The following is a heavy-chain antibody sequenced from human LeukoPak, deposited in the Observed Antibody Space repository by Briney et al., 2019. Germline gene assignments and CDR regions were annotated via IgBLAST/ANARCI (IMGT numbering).Heavy chain of an antibody. J-gene: IGHJ4*02. D-gene: IGHD4-23*01. Sequence: GASVKVSCKASGYTFTGYYMHWVRQAPGQGLEWMGWVNPNSGGTNYAQKFQGRVTMTRDTSISTAYMELSRLRSDDTAVYYCARVDYGGNSGDYWGQGTLVTVSS. CDR3: ARVDYGGNSGDY. CDR1: GYTFTGYY. V-gene: IGHV1-2*02. CDR2: VNPNSGGT.